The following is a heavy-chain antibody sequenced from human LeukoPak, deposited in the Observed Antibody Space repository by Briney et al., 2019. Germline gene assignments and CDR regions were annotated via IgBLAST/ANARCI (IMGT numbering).Heavy chain of an antibody. CDR1: GFTFSSYG. D-gene: IGHD3-3*01. V-gene: IGHV3-21*01. Sequence: SGGSLRLSCAASGFTFSSYGMNWVRQAPGKGLEWVSSISSSSSYIYYADSVKGRFTISRDNAKNSLYLQMNSLRAEDMAVYYCAREGSLITIFGVVEFWFDPWGQGTLVTVSS. CDR2: ISSSSSYI. J-gene: IGHJ5*02. CDR3: AREGSLITIFGVVEFWFDP.